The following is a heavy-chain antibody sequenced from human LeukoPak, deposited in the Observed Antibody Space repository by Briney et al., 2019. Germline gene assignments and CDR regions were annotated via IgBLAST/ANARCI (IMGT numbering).Heavy chain of an antibody. V-gene: IGHV4-38-2*02. Sequence: PSETLSLTCTVSGYSISSGYYWGWIRQPPGKGLEWIGSIYHSGRTYYNPSLKSRVTISVDTSKNQFSLKLSSVTAADTAVYYCARGPYSRDNWFDPWGQGTLVTVSS. D-gene: IGHD4-11*01. CDR1: GYSISSGYY. J-gene: IGHJ5*02. CDR2: IYHSGRT. CDR3: ARGPYSRDNWFDP.